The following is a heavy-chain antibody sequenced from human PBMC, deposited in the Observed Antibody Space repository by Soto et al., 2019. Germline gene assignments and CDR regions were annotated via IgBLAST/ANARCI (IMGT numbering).Heavy chain of an antibody. CDR2: ISYDGSNK. Sequence: GGSLRLSCAASGFTFSSYAMHWVRQAPGKGLEWVAVISYDGSNKYHADSVKGRFTISRDNSKNTLYLQMNSLRAEDTAVYYCARDFYGMDVWGQGTTVTVSS. CDR1: GFTFSSYA. V-gene: IGHV3-30-3*01. J-gene: IGHJ6*02. CDR3: ARDFYGMDV.